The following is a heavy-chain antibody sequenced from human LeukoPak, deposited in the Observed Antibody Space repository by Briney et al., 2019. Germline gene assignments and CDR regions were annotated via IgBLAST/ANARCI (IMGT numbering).Heavy chain of an antibody. Sequence: PGGSLRLSCAASGFSFSNYAMTWVRQAPGKGLEWVSSIRGRGDGTSYADSVKGRFTMSRDNSKNTLYLQMNSLRAEDTAIYYCGRDPNGDYVGAFEFWGQGALVTAS. CDR2: IRGRGDGT. CDR3: GRDPNGDYVGAFEF. CDR1: GFSFSNYA. V-gene: IGHV3-23*01. J-gene: IGHJ3*01. D-gene: IGHD4-17*01.